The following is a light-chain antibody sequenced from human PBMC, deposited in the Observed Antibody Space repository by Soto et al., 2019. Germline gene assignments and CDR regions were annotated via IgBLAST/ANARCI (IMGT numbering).Light chain of an antibody. J-gene: IGKJ5*01. Sequence: EVVLTQSPGTLSLSRGERATLSCRASERIYSAYLGWYQQKPGQAPRLLIYGTSTRATGIPDRFSGSESGTDFTLTISRLEPEDFVVYYCQQYGNSPFTFGQGTRLEIK. CDR3: QQYGNSPFT. CDR2: GTS. CDR1: ERIYSAY. V-gene: IGKV3-20*01.